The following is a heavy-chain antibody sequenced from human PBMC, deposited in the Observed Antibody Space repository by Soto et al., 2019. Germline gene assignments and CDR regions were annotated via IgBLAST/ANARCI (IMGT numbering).Heavy chain of an antibody. CDR3: ARGILYDYIWGSYRYGGFDY. Sequence: SETLSLTCAVYGGSFSGYYWSWIRQPPGKGLEWIGEINHSGSTNYNPSLKSRVTISVDTSKNQFSLKLSSVTAADTAVYYCARGILYDYIWGSYRYGGFDYWGQGTLVTVSS. CDR2: INHSGST. V-gene: IGHV4-34*01. CDR1: GGSFSGYY. D-gene: IGHD3-16*02. J-gene: IGHJ4*02.